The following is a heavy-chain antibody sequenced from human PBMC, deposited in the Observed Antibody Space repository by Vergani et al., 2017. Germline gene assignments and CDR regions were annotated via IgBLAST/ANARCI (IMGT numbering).Heavy chain of an antibody. CDR2: ISSSSSYI. V-gene: IGHV3-21*01. J-gene: IGHJ6*02. D-gene: IGHD2-2*01. CDR1: GFTFSSYS. CDR3: ARAGGLVVPAAMPGDYYYGMDV. Sequence: EVQLVESGGGLVKPGGSLRLSCAASGFTFSSYSMNWVRQAQGKGLEWVSSISSSSSYIYYADSVKGRITISRDNAKNSLYLQMNSLRAEDTAVYYCARAGGLVVPAAMPGDYYYGMDVWGQ.